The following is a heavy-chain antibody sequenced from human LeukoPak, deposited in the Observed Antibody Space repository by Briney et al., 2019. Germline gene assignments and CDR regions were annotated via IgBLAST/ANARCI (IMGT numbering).Heavy chain of an antibody. CDR2: INSDGTTT. CDR1: GFSFSNSW. J-gene: IGHJ4*02. CDR3: ASDLYLANFSTGYPHY. D-gene: IGHD3/OR15-3a*01. V-gene: IGHV3-74*01. Sequence: GGSLRLSCAACGFSFSNSWMHWVRQAPGKGLVWVSRINSDGTTTYYADSVKGRFTISRDNAKNTLFLQMNSLRPEDTALYYCASDLYLANFSTGYPHYWGQGTLVTVSS.